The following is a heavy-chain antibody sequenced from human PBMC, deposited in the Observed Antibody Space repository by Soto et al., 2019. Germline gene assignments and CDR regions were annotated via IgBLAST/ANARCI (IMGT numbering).Heavy chain of an antibody. J-gene: IGHJ4*01. Sequence: SETLSLTCAVYGGSFSGYYWSWLRQPPGKGLEWIGEFSHSGSTKYNPSLKSRVAISVDTSTNQFSLKVNSVTAADTAVYYCARSRGGYYSDPASPYYFDYWGHGTLVTVSS. CDR3: ARSRGGYYSDPASPYYFDY. CDR1: GGSFSGYY. V-gene: IGHV4-34*01. D-gene: IGHD3-10*01. CDR2: FSHSGST.